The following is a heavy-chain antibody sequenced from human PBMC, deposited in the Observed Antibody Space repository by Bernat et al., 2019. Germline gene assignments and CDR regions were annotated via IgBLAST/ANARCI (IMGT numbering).Heavy chain of an antibody. J-gene: IGHJ1*01. V-gene: IGHV3-30*18. CDR1: GFTFSSYG. D-gene: IGHD6-19*01. CDR2: ISYDGSNK. CDR3: AKAEEQWLGEYFQH. Sequence: QVQLVESGGGVVQPGRSLRLSCAASGFTFSSYGMHWVRQAPGKGLEWVAVISYDGSNKYYADSVKGRFTISRDNSKNTLYLQMNSLRAEDTAVYYCAKAEEQWLGEYFQHWGQGTPVTVSS.